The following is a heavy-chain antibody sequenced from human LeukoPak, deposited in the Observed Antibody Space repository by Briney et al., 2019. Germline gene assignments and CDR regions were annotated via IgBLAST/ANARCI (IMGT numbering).Heavy chain of an antibody. CDR2: ISGSGGST. Sequence: GGSLRLSCAASGFTFSTYAINWVRQAPGKGLEWVSAISGSGGSTYYADSVKGRFTISRDNSKNTLYLQMNSLRAEDTAVYYCARDQGSHFDYWGQGTLVTVSS. V-gene: IGHV3-23*01. D-gene: IGHD6-13*01. CDR1: GFTFSTYA. J-gene: IGHJ4*02. CDR3: ARDQGSHFDY.